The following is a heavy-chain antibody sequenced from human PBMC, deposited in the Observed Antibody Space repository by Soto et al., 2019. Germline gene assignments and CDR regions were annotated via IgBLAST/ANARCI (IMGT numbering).Heavy chain of an antibody. V-gene: IGHV2-5*01. Sequence: EFRATLVNPAQTLALACTFSGLSISTREEGVGWIRQPPGKALEWLALIYWNDDKRYSPSLKSRLTITKDTSKNQVVLTMTNMDPVDTATYFCAHRRRTYDPEYFFDYWGEGTLVTGSS. D-gene: IGHD3-22*01. CDR3: AHRRRTYDPEYFFDY. J-gene: IGHJ4*02. CDR2: IYWNDDK. CDR1: GLSISTREEG.